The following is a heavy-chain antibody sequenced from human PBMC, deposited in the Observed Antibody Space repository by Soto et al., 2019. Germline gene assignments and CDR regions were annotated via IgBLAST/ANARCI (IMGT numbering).Heavy chain of an antibody. D-gene: IGHD5-18*01. J-gene: IGHJ6*02. CDR3: AKGTAMVTSYGMDV. Sequence: GGSLRLSCAASGFTFSSYGMHWFRQAPGKGLEWVAVISYDGSNKYYADSVKGRFTISRDNSKNTLYLQMDSLRAEDTAVYYCAKGTAMVTSYGMDVWGQGTTVTVSS. CDR1: GFTFSSYG. V-gene: IGHV3-30*18. CDR2: ISYDGSNK.